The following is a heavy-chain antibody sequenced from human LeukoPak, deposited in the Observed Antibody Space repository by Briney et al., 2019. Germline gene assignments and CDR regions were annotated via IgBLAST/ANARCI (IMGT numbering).Heavy chain of an antibody. CDR2: IRQDRYEK. J-gene: IGHJ4*02. Sequence: GGSLRLSCTVSGFTINNYPMTWVRQAPGKGLEWVANIRQDRYEKNYVDSVKGRFTISRDNAKNTLYLQMSSLRAEDTAVYYCASSIGRLTTVVPNIWGQGTLVTVSS. D-gene: IGHD4-23*01. V-gene: IGHV3-7*01. CDR1: GFTINNYP. CDR3: ASSIGRLTTVVPNI.